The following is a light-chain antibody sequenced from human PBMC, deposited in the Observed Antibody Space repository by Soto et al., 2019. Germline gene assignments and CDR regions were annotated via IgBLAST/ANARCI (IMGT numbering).Light chain of an antibody. V-gene: IGKV1-39*01. CDR1: QSIRSY. J-gene: IGKJ2*01. CDR2: AAS. Sequence: DVQMTQSPPSLSASVTDRVTITCRASQSIRSYLNWYQQKPGKAPKLLIYAASSLQSGVPSRFSGSGSGTDFTLTISSLQPEDFATYYCQQSYTTPQTFGQGTKLEIK. CDR3: QQSYTTPQT.